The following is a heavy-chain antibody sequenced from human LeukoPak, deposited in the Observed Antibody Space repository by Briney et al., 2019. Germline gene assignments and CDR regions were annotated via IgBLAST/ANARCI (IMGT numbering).Heavy chain of an antibody. D-gene: IGHD2-2*02. CDR2: ISGSGGST. CDR1: GFTFSSYA. Sequence: TGGSLRPSCAASGFTFSSYAMSWVRQAPGKGLEWVSAISGSGGSTYYADSVKGRFTISRDNSKNTLYLQMNSLRAEDTAVYYCAKDYCSSTSCYTDWFDPWGQGTLVTVSS. V-gene: IGHV3-23*01. CDR3: AKDYCSSTSCYTDWFDP. J-gene: IGHJ5*02.